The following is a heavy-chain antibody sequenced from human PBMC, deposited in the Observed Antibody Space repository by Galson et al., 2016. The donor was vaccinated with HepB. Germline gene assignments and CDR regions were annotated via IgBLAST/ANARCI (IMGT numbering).Heavy chain of an antibody. CDR2: ISGSSGST. D-gene: IGHD2-15*01. Sequence: SLRLSCAAAGFIFGNFAMSWVRQAPGKGPAWVSGISGSSGSTFYADSAKGRFTIFRDNSKNTLYLLMNSLRLDDTDIDYCAICPPALMGWYPCPFDRRGQVTLVTVSS. CDR1: GFIFGNFA. V-gene: IGHV3-23*01. J-gene: IGHJ3*02. CDR3: AICPPALMGWYPCPFDR.